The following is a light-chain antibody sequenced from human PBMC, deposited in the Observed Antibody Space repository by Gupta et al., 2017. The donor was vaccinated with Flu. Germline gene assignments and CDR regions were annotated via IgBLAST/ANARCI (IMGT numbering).Light chain of an antibody. CDR2: EDN. CDR1: SGSVANNY. J-gene: IGLJ2*01. Sequence: FLLTQPHSVSESPGKTVTISCTRSSGSVANNYVQWYQQRPGRAPTTVIYEDNQRPSGVPDRFSGSIDSSSTSASLTISALKTEDEDDYYCQSYDTTTVIFGGGTKLTVL. V-gene: IGLV6-57*03. CDR3: QSYDTTTVI.